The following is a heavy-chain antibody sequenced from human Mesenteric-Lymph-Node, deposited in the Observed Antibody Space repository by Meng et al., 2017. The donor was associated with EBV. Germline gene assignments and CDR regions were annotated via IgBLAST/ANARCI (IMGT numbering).Heavy chain of an antibody. V-gene: IGHV7-4-1*02. CDR1: GLTFTGYA. D-gene: IGHD4/OR15-4a*01. CDR3: ARAAGDDYGDDLDY. Sequence: GARLKQPGAAVKVSNNASGLTFTGYALNCVRQGSGQGLVPMGGINTITGNPTYDTGFTARFVFSFDTSVSTAYLQISSLKSEDTAVYYCARAAGDDYGDDLDYWGQGTLVTVSS. CDR2: INTITGNP. J-gene: IGHJ4*02.